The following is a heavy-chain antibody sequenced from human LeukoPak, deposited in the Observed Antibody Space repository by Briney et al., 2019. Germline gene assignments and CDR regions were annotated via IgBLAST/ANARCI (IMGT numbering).Heavy chain of an antibody. J-gene: IGHJ4*02. CDR3: ARSISY. V-gene: IGHV4-38-2*02. CDR2: IYHSGST. Sequence: SETLSLTYTVSGYSISSGYYWGWIRQPPGKGLEWIGSIYHSGSTYYNPSLKRRVTISVDTSKNQFSLKLSSVTAADTAVYYCARSISYWGQGTLVTVSS. CDR1: GYSISSGYY.